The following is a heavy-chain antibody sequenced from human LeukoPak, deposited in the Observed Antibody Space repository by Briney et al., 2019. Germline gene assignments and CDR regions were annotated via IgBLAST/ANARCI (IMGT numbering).Heavy chain of an antibody. V-gene: IGHV1-8*03. J-gene: IGHJ4*02. CDR2: MNPNSGNT. D-gene: IGHD1-1*01. CDR1: GYTFTSYD. CDR3: AISQGTSHSGFDY. Sequence: ASVKVSCKASGYTFTSYDINWVRQATGQGLERMGWMNPNSGNTGYAQKFQGRVTITRNTSISTAYMELSSLRSEDTAVYYCAISQGTSHSGFDYWGQGTLVTVSS.